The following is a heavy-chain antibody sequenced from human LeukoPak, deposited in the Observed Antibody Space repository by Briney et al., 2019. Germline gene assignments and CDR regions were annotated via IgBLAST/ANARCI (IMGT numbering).Heavy chain of an antibody. V-gene: IGHV3-48*03. J-gene: IGHJ3*02. CDR3: ARDPGYSSTGVDAFDI. CDR1: GFAFSIYE. Sequence: GESLRLSCTASGFAFSIYEMDWVRQAPGKGLEWVSYISSSGSYIQYAESVKGRFTISRDNAEKSLFLQMNSLRDEDTAVYYCARDPGYSSTGVDAFDIWGRGTLVTVSS. CDR2: ISSSGSYI. D-gene: IGHD6-13*01.